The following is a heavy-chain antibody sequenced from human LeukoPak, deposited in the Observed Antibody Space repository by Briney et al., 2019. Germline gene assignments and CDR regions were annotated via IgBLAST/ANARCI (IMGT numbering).Heavy chain of an antibody. CDR1: GGSFSGYY. CDR3: ARGTYYYGSSGYSRRPVIDY. V-gene: IGHV4-34*01. CDR2: INHSGST. Sequence: PSETLSLTCAVYGGSFSGYYWSWIRQPPGKGLEWIGEINHSGSTNYNPSLKSRVTISVDTSKNQLSLKLSSVTAADTAVYYCARGTYYYGSSGYSRRPVIDYWGQGTLVTVSS. J-gene: IGHJ4*02. D-gene: IGHD3-22*01.